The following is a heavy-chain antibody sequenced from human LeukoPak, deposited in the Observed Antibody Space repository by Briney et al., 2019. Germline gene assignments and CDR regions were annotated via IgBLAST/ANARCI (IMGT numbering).Heavy chain of an antibody. CDR2: INPSGGST. D-gene: IGHD3-16*01. CDR1: VYTFTTYE. CDR3: ARKGGLQV. Sequence: ASVTVSCKSSVYTFTTYEMHWVRQAPAQGLEWMGIINPSGGSTNYAQKFQGRVTMTRDTSTSTVYMELSSLRSEDTAVYYCARKGGLQVWGQGTTVTVSS. J-gene: IGHJ6*02. V-gene: IGHV1-46*01.